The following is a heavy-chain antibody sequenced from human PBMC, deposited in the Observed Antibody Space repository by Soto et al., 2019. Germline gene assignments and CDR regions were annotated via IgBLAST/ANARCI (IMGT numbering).Heavy chain of an antibody. Sequence: GSLRLSCAASGFTFSSYAMSWVRQAPGKGLEWVSAISGSGGSTYYADSVKGRFTISRDNSKNTLYLQMNSLRAEDTAVYYCAKLYSSGWLFDYWGQGTLVTVSS. D-gene: IGHD6-19*01. CDR3: AKLYSSGWLFDY. CDR2: ISGSGGST. V-gene: IGHV3-23*01. CDR1: GFTFSSYA. J-gene: IGHJ4*02.